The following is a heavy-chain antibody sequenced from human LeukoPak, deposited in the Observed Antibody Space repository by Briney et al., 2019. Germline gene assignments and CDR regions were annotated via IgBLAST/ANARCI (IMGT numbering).Heavy chain of an antibody. CDR1: GGTFSSYA. V-gene: IGHV1-69*13. D-gene: IGHD6-13*01. Sequence: SVKVSCKASGGTFSSYAISWVRQAPGQGLEWMGGIIPIFGTANYAQKFQGRVTITADESTSTAYMELSSLRSEDTAVYYCARDLAGAAAGLFDYWGQGTLVTVSS. CDR2: IIPIFGTA. J-gene: IGHJ4*02. CDR3: ARDLAGAAAGLFDY.